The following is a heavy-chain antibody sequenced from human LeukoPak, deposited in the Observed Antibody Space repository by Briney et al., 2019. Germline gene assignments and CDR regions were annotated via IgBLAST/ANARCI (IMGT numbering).Heavy chain of an antibody. CDR3: ARGRSVQLERQYFDY. V-gene: IGHV3-30-3*01. J-gene: IGHJ4*02. D-gene: IGHD1-1*01. Sequence: GGSLRLSCAASGFTLSNYAMHWVRQAPGKGLEWVAVISYDGSNEYYADSVKGRFTISRDNSKNTLYLQMNSLRAEDTAVYYCARGRSVQLERQYFDYWGQGTLVTVSS. CDR2: ISYDGSNE. CDR1: GFTLSNYA.